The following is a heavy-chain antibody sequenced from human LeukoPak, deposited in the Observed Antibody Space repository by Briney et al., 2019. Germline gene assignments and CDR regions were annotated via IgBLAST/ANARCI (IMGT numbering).Heavy chain of an antibody. Sequence: APVKVSCKASAYTFTGYYMHWVRQAPGQGLEWMGRINPNSGGTNYAQKFQGRVTMTRDTSISTAYMELSRLRSDDTAVYYCARGXQIGTTFPVYYYGMDVWGQGTTVIVSS. D-gene: IGHD1-7*01. CDR1: AYTFTGYY. V-gene: IGHV1-2*06. J-gene: IGHJ6*02. CDR3: ARGXQIGTTFPVYYYGMDV. CDR2: INPNSGGT.